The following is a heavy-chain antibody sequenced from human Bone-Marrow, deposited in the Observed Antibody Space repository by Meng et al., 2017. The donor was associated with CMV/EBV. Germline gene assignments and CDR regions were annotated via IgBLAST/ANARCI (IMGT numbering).Heavy chain of an antibody. D-gene: IGHD3-16*01. CDR1: GFTFDDYT. J-gene: IGHJ6*02. Sequence: GESLKISCAASGFTFDDYTMHWVRQAPGKGLEWVSLISWDGGSTYYADSVKGRFTISRENAKNSLYLQMNSLRAEDTAVYYCARDGRGGYYYGMDVWGQGTTVTVSS. CDR2: ISWDGGST. CDR3: ARDGRGGYYYGMDV. V-gene: IGHV3-43*01.